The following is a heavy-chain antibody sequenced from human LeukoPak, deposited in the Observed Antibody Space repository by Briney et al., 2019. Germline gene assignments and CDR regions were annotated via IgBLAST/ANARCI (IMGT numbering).Heavy chain of an antibody. CDR2: ISTYNGNT. Sequence: ASVKVSCKASGYTFTTYGISWVRQAPGQGLEWMGWISTYNGNTNYAQKLQGRVTMTTDTPTSTAYMELRSLRSDDTAVYYCARDWGRVSGSYYHYGMDVWGQGTTVTVSS. D-gene: IGHD3-10*01. V-gene: IGHV1-18*01. CDR3: ARDWGRVSGSYYHYGMDV. CDR1: GYTFTTYG. J-gene: IGHJ6*02.